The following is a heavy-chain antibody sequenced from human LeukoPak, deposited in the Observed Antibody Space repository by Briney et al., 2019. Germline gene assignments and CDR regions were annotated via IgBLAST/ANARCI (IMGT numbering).Heavy chain of an antibody. CDR2: ISNFGST. CDR3: AKDRITVVTTGHWYFDL. D-gene: IGHD4-23*01. CDR1: GDSPSSGRYY. Sequence: SETLSLTCIVSGDSPSSGRYYWSWIRQPAGKGLEWIGRISNFGSTNYNPSLKSRITISVDTSKSQFSLKLNSVTAADTAVYYCAKDRITVVTTGHWYFDLWGRGTLVTVSS. V-gene: IGHV4-61*02. J-gene: IGHJ2*01.